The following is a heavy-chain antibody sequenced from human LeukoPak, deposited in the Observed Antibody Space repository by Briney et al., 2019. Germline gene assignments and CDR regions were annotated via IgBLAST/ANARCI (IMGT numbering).Heavy chain of an antibody. Sequence: ASVKVSFKASGYTFTSYYMHWVRQAPGQGLEWMGIINPSGGSTSYAQKFQGRVTMTRDTSTSTVYMELSSLRSEDTAVYYCARDYSSSWTVLYYYYGMDVWGQGTTVTVSS. D-gene: IGHD6-13*01. CDR1: GYTFTSYY. V-gene: IGHV1-46*01. J-gene: IGHJ6*02. CDR2: INPSGGST. CDR3: ARDYSSSWTVLYYYYGMDV.